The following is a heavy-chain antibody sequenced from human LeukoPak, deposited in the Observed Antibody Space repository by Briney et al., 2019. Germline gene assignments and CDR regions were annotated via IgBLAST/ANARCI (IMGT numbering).Heavy chain of an antibody. V-gene: IGHV3-30-3*01. Sequence: GGSLRLSCAASGFTFSTYAMYWVRQAPGKGLDGVAVITNDGSNQYYSNSVKGRLTISRDNSKNTLYLQMDSLTADDTAVYYCARTWGMDAWGQGTTVTVSS. CDR3: ARTWGMDA. CDR1: GFTFSTYA. J-gene: IGHJ6*02. CDR2: ITNDGSNQ.